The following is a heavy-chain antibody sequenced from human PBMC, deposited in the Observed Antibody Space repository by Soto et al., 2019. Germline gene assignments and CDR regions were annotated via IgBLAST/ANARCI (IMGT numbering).Heavy chain of an antibody. V-gene: IGHV4-61*01. CDR1: GGSVSSGSYY. Sequence: QVQLQESGPGLVKPSETLSLTCTVSGGSVSSGSYYWSWIRQPPGKGLEWIGYIYYSGSTNYNPSLKSRVTISVDTSQNQFSLKLSSVTAADTAVYYCANYPTTVTSDYWGQGTLVTVSS. D-gene: IGHD4-17*01. CDR3: ANYPTTVTSDY. J-gene: IGHJ4*02. CDR2: IYYSGST.